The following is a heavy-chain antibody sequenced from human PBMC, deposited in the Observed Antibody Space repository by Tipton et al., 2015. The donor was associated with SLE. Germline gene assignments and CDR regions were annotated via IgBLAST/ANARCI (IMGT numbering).Heavy chain of an antibody. D-gene: IGHD1/OR15-1a*01. CDR1: GFIFSSHA. V-gene: IGHV3-23*03. Sequence: SLRLSCAASGFIFSSHAMSWVRQAPGKGLEWFSVILGGGSTYYADSVKGRFTISRDDSKNTLYLQMNSLRAEDTAVYYCAKDETISHWYFDLWGRGTLVTVSS. CDR3: AKDETISHWYFDL. CDR2: ILGGGST. J-gene: IGHJ2*01.